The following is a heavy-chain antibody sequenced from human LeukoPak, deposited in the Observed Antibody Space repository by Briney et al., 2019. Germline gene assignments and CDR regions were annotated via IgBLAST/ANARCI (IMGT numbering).Heavy chain of an antibody. V-gene: IGHV5-51*01. CDR2: IYPGDSDT. Sequence: GESLKISCKGSGYSFTSYWIGWVRQMPGKGLGWMGIIYPGDSDTRYSPSFQGQVTISADKSISTAYLQWSSLKASDTAMYYCARSREVGPDRDAFDIWGQGTMVTVSS. J-gene: IGHJ3*02. D-gene: IGHD1-26*01. CDR3: ARSREVGPDRDAFDI. CDR1: GYSFTSYW.